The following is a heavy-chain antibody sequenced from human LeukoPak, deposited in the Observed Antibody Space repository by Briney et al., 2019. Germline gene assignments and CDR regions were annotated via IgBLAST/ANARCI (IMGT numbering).Heavy chain of an antibody. CDR2: ISGSGGST. D-gene: IGHD6-13*01. V-gene: IGHV3-23*01. CDR1: GFTFSSYA. J-gene: IGHJ4*02. CDR3: AKAAAATLGHPGPPAHFDY. Sequence: GGSPRLSCAASGFTFSSYAMSWVRQAPGKGLEWVSAISGSGGSTYYADSVKGRFTISGDNSKNTLYLQMNSLKAEDTAVYYCAKAAAATLGHPGPPAHFDYWGQGTLVTVSS.